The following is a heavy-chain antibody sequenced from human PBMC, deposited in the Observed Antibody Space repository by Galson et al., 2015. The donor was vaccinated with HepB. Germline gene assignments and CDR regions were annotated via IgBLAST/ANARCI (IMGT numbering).Heavy chain of an antibody. CDR2: INEDGSIR. V-gene: IGHV3-7*01. CDR3: ARDTSPNCDAYARNDALDV. CDR1: GFTFSRYW. J-gene: IGHJ3*01. D-gene: IGHD3-16*01. Sequence: SLRLSCAASGFTFSRYWMTWVRQAPGKGLEWVANINEDGSIRHSFDSVEGRFTISRDNAKNSLYLQINSLRADDTADYYCARDTSPNCDAYARNDALDVWGHGTLVTVSS.